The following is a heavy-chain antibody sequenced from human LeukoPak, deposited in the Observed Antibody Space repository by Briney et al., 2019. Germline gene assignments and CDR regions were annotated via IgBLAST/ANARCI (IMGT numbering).Heavy chain of an antibody. Sequence: PSGTLSLTCAVSGGSISSSNWWSWVRQPPGRGLGGMGEIYHSGGPNYNPSLKSRVTISVDKSKNQFSLKLSSVAAADTAVYYCARDKPAYSSLSRFYYYYMDVWGKGTRVTVSS. CDR2: IYHSGGP. CDR1: GGSISSSNW. V-gene: IGHV4-4*02. CDR3: ARDKPAYSSLSRFYYYYMDV. D-gene: IGHD6-6*01. J-gene: IGHJ6*03.